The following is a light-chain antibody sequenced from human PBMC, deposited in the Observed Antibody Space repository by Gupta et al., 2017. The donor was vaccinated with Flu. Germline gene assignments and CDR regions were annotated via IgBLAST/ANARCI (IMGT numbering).Light chain of an antibody. V-gene: IGKV3-20*01. CDR2: GTS. CDR1: GRVNRNH. J-gene: IGKJ2*01. CDR3: HHYGTSPYT. Sequence: LAQSPGTLSLSPGEGVTLPCRAGGRVNRNHLAWYQQKPGQAPRLLMYGTSNMPTGIPDRFSGGGSGTDFTLTINRLEPEDSAVFYCHHYGTSPYTFGQGTNLEIK.